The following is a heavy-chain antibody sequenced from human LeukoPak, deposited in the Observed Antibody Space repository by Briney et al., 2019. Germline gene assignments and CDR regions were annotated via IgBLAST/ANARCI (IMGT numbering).Heavy chain of an antibody. Sequence: GSSVKVSCKASGGTFSSYAISWVRQAPGQGLEWMGGIIPIFGTANYAQKFQGRVTITTDESTGTAYMELSSLRSEDTAVYYCARGTDTAMVTGYYYYYMDVWGKGTTVTVSS. J-gene: IGHJ6*03. CDR1: GGTFSSYA. V-gene: IGHV1-69*05. D-gene: IGHD5-18*01. CDR2: IIPIFGTA. CDR3: ARGTDTAMVTGYYYYYMDV.